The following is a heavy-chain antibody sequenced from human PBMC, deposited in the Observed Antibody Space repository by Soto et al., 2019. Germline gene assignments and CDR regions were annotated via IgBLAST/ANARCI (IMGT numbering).Heavy chain of an antibody. J-gene: IGHJ1*01. V-gene: IGHV4-31*03. CDR3: ARSPVAGAGYFQH. CDR1: GGSVSGGVYY. D-gene: IGHD6-19*01. CDR2: IYYSGST. Sequence: QVQLQESGPGQVKPSQTLSLTCTVSGGSVSGGVYYWNWIRQHPEKGLEWIGYIYYSGSTYYNPSLRSRVTISADTPQHQFSLKLSSVPVADTAVYYCARSPVAGAGYFQHWGQGTQVIVSS.